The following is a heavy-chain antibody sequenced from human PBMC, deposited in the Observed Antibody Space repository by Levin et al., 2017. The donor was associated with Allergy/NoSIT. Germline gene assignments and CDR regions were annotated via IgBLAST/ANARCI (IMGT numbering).Heavy chain of an antibody. J-gene: IGHJ4*02. D-gene: IGHD6-13*01. Sequence: SQTLSLTCTVSGGSIRSSAYFWVWIRQPPGKGLEWIGSISYSGNTHYSVSLKSRVTISVATSKKQFSLKMRSVTAADTAVYYCARLGDNSRYPLDYWGQGTLVTVSS. CDR3: ARLGDNSRYPLDY. CDR2: ISYSGNT. CDR1: GGSIRSSAYF. V-gene: IGHV4-39*01.